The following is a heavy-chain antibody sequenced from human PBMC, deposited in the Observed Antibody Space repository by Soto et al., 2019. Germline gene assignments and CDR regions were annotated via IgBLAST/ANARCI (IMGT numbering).Heavy chain of an antibody. Sequence: QVQLQESGPGLVKPSGTLSLTCAVSGGSISSSNWWSWVRQPPGKGLEWIGEIYHSGSTNYNPSLKGRVKISVDKSKKQFSMKLSSVTAADTAVYYCARVWTTVTNWFDPWGQGTLVTVSS. V-gene: IGHV4-4*02. J-gene: IGHJ5*02. CDR2: IYHSGST. CDR3: ARVWTTVTNWFDP. D-gene: IGHD4-17*01. CDR1: GGSISSSNW.